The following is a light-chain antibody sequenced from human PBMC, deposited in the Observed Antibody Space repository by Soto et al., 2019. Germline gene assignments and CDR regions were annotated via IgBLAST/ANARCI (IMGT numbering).Light chain of an antibody. Sequence: VLTQAAVTLCLTPGARATFPFGASQSNNSRSLAWYQQKPGQSPRLLIYYASSRATGIPDRFSASGSGTDFTLTISRVEAEDVAVFYCQQDLRSPFTFGQGTRLEIK. CDR3: QQDLRSPFT. J-gene: IGKJ5*01. CDR2: YAS. V-gene: IGKV3-20*01. CDR1: QSNNSRS.